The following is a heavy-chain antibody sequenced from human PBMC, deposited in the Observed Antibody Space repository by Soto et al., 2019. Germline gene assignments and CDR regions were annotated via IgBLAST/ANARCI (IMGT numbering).Heavy chain of an antibody. CDR1: GYSFTSYW. Sequence: GESLKISCKGSGYSFTSYWISWVRQMPGKGLEWMGRIDPSDSYTNYSPSFQGHVTISADKSISTAYLQWSSLKASDTAMYYCARDDRITMVRGVISWFDPWGQGTLVTVSS. J-gene: IGHJ5*02. D-gene: IGHD3-10*01. CDR2: IDPSDSYT. CDR3: ARDDRITMVRGVISWFDP. V-gene: IGHV5-10-1*01.